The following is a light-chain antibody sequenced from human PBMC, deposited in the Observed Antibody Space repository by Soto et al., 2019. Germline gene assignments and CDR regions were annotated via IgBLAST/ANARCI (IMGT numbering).Light chain of an antibody. CDR1: SSDVGAYDY. CDR3: SSYTSSSTRV. CDR2: GVS. J-gene: IGLJ1*01. Sequence: QSALTQPASVSGSPGQSITISCTGTSSDVGAYDYVSWYQQHPDKAPKLMIYGVSHRPSGVSNRFYGSKSVNTATLTISGLQAEDEADYYCSSYTSSSTRVFGTGTKVTVL. V-gene: IGLV2-14*03.